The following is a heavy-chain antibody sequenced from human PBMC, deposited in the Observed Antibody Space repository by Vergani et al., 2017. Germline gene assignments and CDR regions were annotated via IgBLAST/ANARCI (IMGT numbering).Heavy chain of an antibody. CDR2: IYYSGST. V-gene: IGHV4-31*03. CDR1: GGSISSGGYY. CDR3: ARWKRMTAMFACFDP. D-gene: IGHD2-21*02. J-gene: IGHJ5*02. Sequence: QVQLQESGPGLVKPSQTLSLTCTVSGGSISSGGYYWSWIRQPPGKGLEWIGYIYYSGSTYYNPALKSRVTISVDTSKNQFSLKLSSVTAADTAVYYCARWKRMTAMFACFDPWGQGTLVTVSS.